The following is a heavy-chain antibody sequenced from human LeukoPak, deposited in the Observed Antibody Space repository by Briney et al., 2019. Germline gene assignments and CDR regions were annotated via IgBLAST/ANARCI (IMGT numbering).Heavy chain of an antibody. CDR1: GFTFSSYG. Sequence: PGGSLRLSCAASGFTFSSYGMSWVRQAPGKGLEWVSAISGSGGSTYYADSVKGRFTISRDNSKNTLYLQMNSLRAEDTAVYYCAKVPHYGRLKHSGSPPWGRDAFDIWGQGTMVTVSS. D-gene: IGHD1-26*01. J-gene: IGHJ3*02. CDR2: ISGSGGST. V-gene: IGHV3-23*01. CDR3: AKVPHYGRLKHSGSPPWGRDAFDI.